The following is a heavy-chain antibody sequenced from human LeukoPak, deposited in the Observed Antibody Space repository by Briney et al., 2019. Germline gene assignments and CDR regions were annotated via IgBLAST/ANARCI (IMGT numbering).Heavy chain of an antibody. CDR1: GGSFSGYY. D-gene: IGHD1-7*01. J-gene: IGHJ5*02. V-gene: IGHV4-34*01. CDR3: ARRRYGWNYSPFDP. CDR2: INHSGST. Sequence: SETLSLTCAVYGGSFSGYYWNWIRQTPGKGLEWIGEINHSGSTNYNPSLKSRVTISVDTSKNQFSLKLSSVTAADTAVHYCARRRYGWNYSPFDPWGQGTLVTVSS.